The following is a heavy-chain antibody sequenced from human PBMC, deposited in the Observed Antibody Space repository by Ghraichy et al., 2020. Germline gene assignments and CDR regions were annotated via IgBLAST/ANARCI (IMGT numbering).Heavy chain of an antibody. CDR2: IFHSGTT. D-gene: IGHD3-16*02. J-gene: IGHJ4*02. CDR1: GYSISSGYY. Sequence: SETLSLTCTVSGYSISSGYYWGWIRQPPGKGLEWIGAIFHSGTTYYKTSLKSRITISVDTSKNQFSLKLSSVTAADTAVYFCARSDSFRLAGMYYFDYWGQGPQVTVSS. CDR3: ARSDSFRLAGMYYFDY. V-gene: IGHV4-38-2*02.